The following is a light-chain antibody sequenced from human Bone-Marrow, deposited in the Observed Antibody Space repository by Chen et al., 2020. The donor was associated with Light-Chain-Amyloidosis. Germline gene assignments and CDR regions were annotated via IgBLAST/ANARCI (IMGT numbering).Light chain of an antibody. CDR2: RDT. CDR3: QSADSSGTYEVI. V-gene: IGLV3-25*03. Sequence: SYYLNQTPTVQVSPGHTATITRTGDDLPTKYADWFPQKPGQAPVLVIHRDTERPSGISERFSGSSSGTTATLTISGVQAEDEADYHCQSADSSGTYEVIFGGGTKLTVL. CDR1: DLPTKY. J-gene: IGLJ2*01.